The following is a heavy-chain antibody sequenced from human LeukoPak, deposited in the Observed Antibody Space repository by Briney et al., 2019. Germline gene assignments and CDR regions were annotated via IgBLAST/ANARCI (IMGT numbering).Heavy chain of an antibody. CDR2: ISGSSSYI. D-gene: IGHD3-22*01. Sequence: GGSLRLSCAASGFTFSSYSMNWVRQAPGKGLEWVSSISGSSSYIYYADSVKGRFTISRDNAKNSLYLQMNSLRAEDTAVYYCAREGYYDSSGYSPDYWGQGTLVTVSS. V-gene: IGHV3-21*01. CDR3: AREGYYDSSGYSPDY. CDR1: GFTFSSYS. J-gene: IGHJ4*02.